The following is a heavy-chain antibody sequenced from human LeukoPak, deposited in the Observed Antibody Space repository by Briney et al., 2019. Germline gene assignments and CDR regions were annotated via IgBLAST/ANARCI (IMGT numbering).Heavy chain of an antibody. Sequence: PGGSLRLSCAASGFTFSSYWVSWVRQAPGKGLEWVANIKQDGTEKYYVDSVKGQFTISRDNAKNSLYLQMNSLRAEDTAVYFCARESLVSGTTRGNYYYYGMDVWGQGSTVTVSS. CDR1: GFTFSSYW. D-gene: IGHD1-7*01. J-gene: IGHJ6*02. CDR2: IKQDGTEK. CDR3: ARESLVSGTTRGNYYYYGMDV. V-gene: IGHV3-7*01.